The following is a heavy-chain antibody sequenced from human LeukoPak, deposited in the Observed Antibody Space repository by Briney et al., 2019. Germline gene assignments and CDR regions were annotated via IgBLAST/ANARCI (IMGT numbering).Heavy chain of an antibody. CDR1: GFTFGSYA. Sequence: GGSLRLSCAASGFTFGSYAMSWVRQAPGKGLEWVSAISGSGGSTYYADSVKGRFTISRDNSKNTLYLQMNSLRAEDTAVYYCAKSGSSSWYGRDAFDIWGQGTMVTVSS. CDR3: AKSGSSSWYGRDAFDI. D-gene: IGHD6-13*01. CDR2: ISGSGGST. J-gene: IGHJ3*02. V-gene: IGHV3-23*01.